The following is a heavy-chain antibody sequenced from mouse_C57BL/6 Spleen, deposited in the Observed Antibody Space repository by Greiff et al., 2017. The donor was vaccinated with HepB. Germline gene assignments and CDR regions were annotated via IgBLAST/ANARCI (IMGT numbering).Heavy chain of an antibody. Sequence: VQLQQSGAELVRPGTSVKVSCKASGYAFTNYLIEWVKQRPGQGLEWIGVINPGSGGTNYNEKFKGKATLTADKASSNAYMQLSSLTSEDSAVYFGARSTTVVAGDVWGTGTTVTVSS. CDR1: GYAFTNYL. CDR2: INPGSGGT. CDR3: ARSTTVVAGDV. D-gene: IGHD1-1*01. J-gene: IGHJ1*03. V-gene: IGHV1-54*01.